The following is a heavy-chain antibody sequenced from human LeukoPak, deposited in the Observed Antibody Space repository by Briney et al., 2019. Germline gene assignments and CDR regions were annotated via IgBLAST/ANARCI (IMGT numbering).Heavy chain of an antibody. CDR2: VNHSGRT. CDR1: GGSFSGYY. J-gene: IGHJ4*02. V-gene: IGHV4-34*01. CDR3: ARGGFHRRTVTTFDY. Sequence: SETLSLTCAVYGGSFSGYYWSWLRQPPGKGLEWIGEVNHSGRTNYNPSLKSRGTISVDTFKNQFSLKLSSVTTADTAVYYCARGGFHRRTVTTFDYWGQGTLVTVPS. D-gene: IGHD4-11*01.